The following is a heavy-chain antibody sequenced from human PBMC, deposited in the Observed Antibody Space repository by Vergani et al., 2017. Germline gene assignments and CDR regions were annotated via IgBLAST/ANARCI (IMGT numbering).Heavy chain of an antibody. D-gene: IGHD6-13*01. CDR1: GFSFSDHY. CDR2: ISNSGNTI. V-gene: IGHV3-11*04. J-gene: IGHJ4*02. Sequence: QVQLVESGGGLVKPGGSLRLSCAASGFSFSDHYMTWIRQAPGKGLEWVSYISNSGNTIEYADSVKGRFSISRDNAKNSLYLQMNSLRAEDTAVYYCARDSAAAGPDFDYWGQGTLVTVSS. CDR3: ARDSAAAGPDFDY.